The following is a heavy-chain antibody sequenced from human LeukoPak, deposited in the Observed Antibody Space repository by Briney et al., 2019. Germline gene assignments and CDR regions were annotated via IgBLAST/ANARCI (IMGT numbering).Heavy chain of an antibody. V-gene: IGHV3-74*01. J-gene: IGHJ4*02. D-gene: IGHD1-26*01. CDR2: INSDGSST. Sequence: AGGSLRLSCAASGFTFSTYWMHWVRQAPGKGLVWVSRINSDGSSTNYADSVKGRFTISRDNAMNTLYLQMNSLRAEDTALYYCASSGNSFFNYYWGQGTLVTVSS. CDR1: GFTFSTYW. CDR3: ASSGNSFFNYY.